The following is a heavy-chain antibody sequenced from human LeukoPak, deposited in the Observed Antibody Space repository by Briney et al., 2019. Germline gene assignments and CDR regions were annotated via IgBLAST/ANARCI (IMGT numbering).Heavy chain of an antibody. V-gene: IGHV3-13*01. CDR3: ARGPWVDILTGCTTYGGMDV. CDR1: GFTFSSYD. D-gene: IGHD3-9*01. Sequence: PGGSLRLSCAASGFTFSSYDMHWVRQATGKGLEWVSAIGTAGDTYYPGSVKGRFTISRENAKNSLYLQMNSLRAGDTAVYYCARGPWVDILTGCTTYGGMDVWGQGTTVTVSS. J-gene: IGHJ6*02. CDR2: IGTAGDT.